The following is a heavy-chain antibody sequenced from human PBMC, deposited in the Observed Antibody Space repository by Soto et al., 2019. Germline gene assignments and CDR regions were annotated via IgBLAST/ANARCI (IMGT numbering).Heavy chain of an antibody. CDR2: ISYDGSNK. CDR1: GFTFSSYG. Sequence: PGGSLRLSCAASGFTFSSYGMHWVRQAPCKGLEWVAVISYDGSNKYYADSVKGRFTISRDNSKNTLYLQMNSLRAEDTAVYYCAKAMSGYDYEYYGMDVWGQGTTVTVSS. V-gene: IGHV3-30*18. D-gene: IGHD5-12*01. CDR3: AKAMSGYDYEYYGMDV. J-gene: IGHJ6*01.